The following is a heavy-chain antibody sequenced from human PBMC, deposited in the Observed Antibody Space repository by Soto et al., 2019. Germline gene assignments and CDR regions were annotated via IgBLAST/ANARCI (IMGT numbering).Heavy chain of an antibody. Sequence: LSETLSLTCSVSGGSISSGGYYWSCIRQHPGKGLEWSGYIYHSGRTFYNPSLNSRVSISVDTSKNQFSLKLSSVTAADAGVYYCSRLGEDCSSTSCYLGYYYAMDVWGQGTTVTVSS. D-gene: IGHD2-2*01. CDR1: GGSISSGGYY. J-gene: IGHJ6*02. CDR3: SRLGEDCSSTSCYLGYYYAMDV. V-gene: IGHV4-31*03. CDR2: IYHSGRT.